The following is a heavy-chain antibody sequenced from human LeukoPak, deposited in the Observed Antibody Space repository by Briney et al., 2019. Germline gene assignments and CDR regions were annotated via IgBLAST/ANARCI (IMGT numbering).Heavy chain of an antibody. CDR1: GFNLTSYW. V-gene: IGHV3-7*01. D-gene: IGHD3-9*01. J-gene: IGHJ3*02. Sequence: PGGSLRLSCAASGFNLTSYWMTWVRQAPGKGLEWVANINGDGREKNCMDSVKGRFTISRDNARNSLFIQMNILGAEDTAVYYYARDNPPSYQILNSYYDAFDIWGQGTTVTVSS. CDR2: INGDGREK. CDR3: ARDNPPSYQILNSYYDAFDI.